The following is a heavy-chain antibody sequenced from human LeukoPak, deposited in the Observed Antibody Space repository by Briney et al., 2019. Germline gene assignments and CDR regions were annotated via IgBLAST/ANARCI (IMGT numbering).Heavy chain of an antibody. CDR2: ISYDGSNK. D-gene: IGHD6-19*01. Sequence: GGSLRLSCAASGFIFSSYAMHWVRQAPGKGLEWVAVISYDGSNKYYADSVKGRLTISRDNSKNTLYLQMNSLRAEDTAVYYCARANSAVAGTGDYWGQGTLVTVSS. CDR3: ARANSAVAGTGDY. J-gene: IGHJ4*02. V-gene: IGHV3-30-3*01. CDR1: GFIFSSYA.